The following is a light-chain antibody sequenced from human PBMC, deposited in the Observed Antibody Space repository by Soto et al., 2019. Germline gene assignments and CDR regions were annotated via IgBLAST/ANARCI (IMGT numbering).Light chain of an antibody. CDR2: EVS. V-gene: IGLV2-14*01. CDR3: SSYTSSSTPRV. Sequence: QSALTQPASVSGSPGQSITISCTGTSSDVGGYNYVSWYQQHPGKAPKLMIYEVSNRPSGVSNRFSGSKSGNTASLTISGFQAEDEADYYCSSYTSSSTPRVFGGGTKLTVL. J-gene: IGLJ2*01. CDR1: SSDVGGYNY.